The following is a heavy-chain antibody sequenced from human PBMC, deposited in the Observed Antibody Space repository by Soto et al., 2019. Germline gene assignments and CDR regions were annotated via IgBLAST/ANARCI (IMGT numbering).Heavy chain of an antibody. CDR2: MQPSTGRT. J-gene: IGHJ4*02. Sequence: ASVKVSCKASGYSFTSLDINWVRQTAGPGLEWMGWMQPSTGRTGYAQKFQGRVTMTRDTSINTAYMELTTLTSDDTAFYYCARGVSAGVDYWGQGTLVTVSS. V-gene: IGHV1-8*01. D-gene: IGHD1-26*01. CDR1: GYSFTSLD. CDR3: ARGVSAGVDY.